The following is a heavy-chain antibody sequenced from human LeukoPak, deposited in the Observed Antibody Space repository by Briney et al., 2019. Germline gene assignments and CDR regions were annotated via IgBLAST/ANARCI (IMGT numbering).Heavy chain of an antibody. CDR3: ARGATTVVTHFDY. V-gene: IGHV1-2*02. CDR2: INPISGGT. J-gene: IGHJ4*02. D-gene: IGHD4-23*01. Sequence: GASVKVSCKASGYTFTGYYMHWVRQAPGQGLEWMGWINPISGGTNYAQKFQGRVTMTRDTSISTAYMELSRLRSDDTAVYYCARGATTVVTHFDYWGQGTLVTVSS. CDR1: GYTFTGYY.